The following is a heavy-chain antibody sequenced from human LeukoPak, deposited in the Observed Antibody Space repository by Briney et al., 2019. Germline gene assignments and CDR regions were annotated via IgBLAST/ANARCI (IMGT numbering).Heavy chain of an antibody. CDR3: ARDLLDYNNMGGFDP. D-gene: IGHD4-11*01. Sequence: SETLSLTCIVSGGSISRYYWSWIRQPPGKGLEWIGYIYYSGSTIYNPSLKSRVTISVDTYKNQFSLHLSSVTAADAAVYYCARDLLDYNNMGGFDPWGQGTLVTVSS. V-gene: IGHV4-59*01. CDR2: IYYSGST. CDR1: GGSISRYY. J-gene: IGHJ5*02.